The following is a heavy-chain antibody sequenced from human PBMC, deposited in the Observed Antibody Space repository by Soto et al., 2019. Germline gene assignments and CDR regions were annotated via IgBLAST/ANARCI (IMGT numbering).Heavy chain of an antibody. Sequence: EVQLVESGGGFVQPGRSLRLSCAASGFSFGDYAMHWVRQAPGKGLEWISSISWNSGGTDYADSVKGRFTISRDNAKNSLYLQMNSLRPDDTAFYSCVKGAKTYYVYYFDFWGQGTLVTVSS. D-gene: IGHD1-26*01. CDR3: VKGAKTYYVYYFDF. CDR2: ISWNSGGT. J-gene: IGHJ4*02. CDR1: GFSFGDYA. V-gene: IGHV3-9*01.